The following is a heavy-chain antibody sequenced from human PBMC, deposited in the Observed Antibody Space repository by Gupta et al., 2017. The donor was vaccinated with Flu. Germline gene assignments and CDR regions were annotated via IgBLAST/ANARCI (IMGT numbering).Heavy chain of an antibody. CDR2: IYYSGST. J-gene: IGHJ6*02. CDR3: ARVGCSSTSCYGFRDYYYYGMDV. CDR1: GASISSGPRY. Sequence: QVQLQESGPGLVKPSQTLSLTCTVSGASISSGPRYWSWIRQHPGKGLEWIGYIYYSGSTYYNPSLKSRITMSLDTSKNQFSLKMTSVTAADTAVYYCARVGCSSTSCYGFRDYYYYGMDVWGQGTTVTVSS. D-gene: IGHD2-2*01. V-gene: IGHV4-31*03.